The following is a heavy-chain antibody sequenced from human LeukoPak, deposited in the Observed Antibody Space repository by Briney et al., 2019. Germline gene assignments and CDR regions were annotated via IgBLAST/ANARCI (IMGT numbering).Heavy chain of an antibody. CDR1: GGSFSGYY. J-gene: IGHJ3*02. CDR3: ARDGEYGYEAFDI. Sequence: SETLSLTCAVYGGSFSGYYWSWIRQPPGKGLEWIGYIYYSGSTNYNPSLKSRVTISVDTSKNQFSLKLSSVTAADTAVYYCARDGEYGYEAFDIWGQGTMVTVSS. CDR2: IYYSGST. V-gene: IGHV4-59*01. D-gene: IGHD5-24*01.